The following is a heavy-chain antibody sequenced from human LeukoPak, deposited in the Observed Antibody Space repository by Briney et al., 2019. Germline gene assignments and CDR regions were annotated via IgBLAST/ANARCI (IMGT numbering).Heavy chain of an antibody. CDR3: AMGYCGGDCPRDDDAFDI. CDR1: GLTVSRNY. V-gene: IGHV3-66*01. Sequence: PGGSLRLSCAASGLTVSRNYMSWVRPAPGKGLEWGSAIYSSGSTYYADSVKGRFTISRDNSKNTLYLQMNSLRAVDTAVYYCAMGYCGGDCPRDDDAFDIWGQGTTVTVSS. J-gene: IGHJ3*02. CDR2: IYSSGST. D-gene: IGHD2-21*02.